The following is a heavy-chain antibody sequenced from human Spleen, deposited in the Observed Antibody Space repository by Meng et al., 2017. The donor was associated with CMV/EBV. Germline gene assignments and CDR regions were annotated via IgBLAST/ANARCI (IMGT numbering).Heavy chain of an antibody. V-gene: IGHV4-31*02. CDR2: CWFGGSV. CDR1: GGSVDSGGDR. Sequence: VSGGSVDSGGDRWSWRRQHPTRGVVWIGDCWFGGSVNSHPSHSGRVAITSDSSKNQFSLRLTSVTAADTAVYYCEREADFGPNSIDPWGQGTLVTVSS. CDR3: EREADFGPNSIDP. D-gene: IGHD4-17*01. J-gene: IGHJ5*02.